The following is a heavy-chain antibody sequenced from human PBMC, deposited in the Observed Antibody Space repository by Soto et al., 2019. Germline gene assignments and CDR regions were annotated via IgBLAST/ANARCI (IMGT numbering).Heavy chain of an antibody. V-gene: IGHV1-18*01. CDR1: GYRFETYA. J-gene: IGHJ6*02. CDR3: ARGHGVIIGAMDV. D-gene: IGHD2-21*01. Sequence: QVQLVQSGGEVKKPGASVKVSCKSSGYRFETYAMNWVRQAPGQGLEWMGWTSSYNTDTFYADKFQDRVSMTTDTSTGTAYMELRSLLSDDTAVYYCARGHGVIIGAMDVWGQGTAVTVSS. CDR2: TSSYNTDT.